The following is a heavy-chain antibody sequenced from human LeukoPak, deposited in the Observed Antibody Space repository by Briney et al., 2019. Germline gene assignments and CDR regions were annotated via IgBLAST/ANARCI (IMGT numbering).Heavy chain of an antibody. CDR3: ARVSGYSYGYFDY. D-gene: IGHD5-18*01. CDR2: INHSGST. J-gene: IGHJ4*02. V-gene: IGHV4-34*01. CDR1: GGSFSGYY. Sequence: SETLSLTCAVYGGSFSGYYWSWIRQPPRKGLEWIGEINHSGSTNYNPSLKSRVTISVDTSKNQFSLKLSSVTAADTAVYYCARVSGYSYGYFDYWGQGTPVTVSS.